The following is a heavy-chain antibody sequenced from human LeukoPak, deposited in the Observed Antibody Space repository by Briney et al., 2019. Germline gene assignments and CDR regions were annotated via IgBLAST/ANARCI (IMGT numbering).Heavy chain of an antibody. D-gene: IGHD2-8*01. CDR3: ARGGGEDIVLMVYANFYYGMDV. CDR1: GFTFSSYW. V-gene: IGHV3-48*02. CDR2: ISSSSSTI. Sequence: GGSLRLSCAASGFTFSSYWMHWVRQAPGKGLEWVSYISSSSSTIYYADSVKGRFTISRDNAKNSLYLQMNSLRDEDTAVYYCARGGGEDIVLMVYANFYYGMDVWGQGTTVTVSS. J-gene: IGHJ6*02.